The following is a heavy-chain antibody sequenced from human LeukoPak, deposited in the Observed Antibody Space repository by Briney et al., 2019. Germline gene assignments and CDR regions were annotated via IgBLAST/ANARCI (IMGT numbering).Heavy chain of an antibody. V-gene: IGHV1-8*03. CDR3: ARDQGGYCSGGSCYSAQHYYYGMDV. Sequence: ASVKVSCKASGYTFTSYDINWVRQATGQGLEWMAWMNPNSGNTGYAQTFQGRVTITWNTSINTAYMELSSLRSEDTAVYYCARDQGGYCSGGSCYSAQHYYYGMDVWGQGTTVTVSS. CDR1: GYTFTSYD. D-gene: IGHD2-15*01. CDR2: MNPNSGNT. J-gene: IGHJ6*02.